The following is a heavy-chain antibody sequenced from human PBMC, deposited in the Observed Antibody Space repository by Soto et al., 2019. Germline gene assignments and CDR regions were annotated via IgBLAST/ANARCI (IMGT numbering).Heavy chain of an antibody. D-gene: IGHD1-26*01. CDR1: GYTFTSYG. V-gene: IGHV1-18*01. CDR3: ASSGVWEPRDY. J-gene: IGHJ4*02. CDR2: ISAYNGNT. Sequence: QVQLVQSGAAVKKPGASVKVSCKASGYTFTSYGISWVRQAPGQGLEWMGWISAYNGNTNYAQKLQGRVTMTTDTSTNRGYMELRSLRSDDTAGYYGASSGVWEPRDYWGQGTLVTVSS.